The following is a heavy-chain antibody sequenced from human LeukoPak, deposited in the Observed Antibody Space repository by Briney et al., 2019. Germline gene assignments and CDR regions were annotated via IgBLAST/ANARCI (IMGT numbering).Heavy chain of an antibody. CDR1: GGSISNYY. D-gene: IGHD3-10*01. CDR3: ARRAYGSGSFNLYHFDY. Sequence: PSETPSLTCTVSGGSISNYYWSWIRQPPGKGLEWIGYIYYSGSTNYNPSLKSRVTISVDTSSNQFSLTLNSVTAADTAVYYCARRAYGSGSFNLYHFDYWGQGTLVAVSS. CDR2: IYYSGST. J-gene: IGHJ4*02. V-gene: IGHV4-59*08.